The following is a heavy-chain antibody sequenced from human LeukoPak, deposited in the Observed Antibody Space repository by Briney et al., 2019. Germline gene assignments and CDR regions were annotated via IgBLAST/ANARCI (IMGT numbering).Heavy chain of an antibody. D-gene: IGHD2-15*01. CDR3: ARDRGGFTYGEYYFDY. Sequence: SETLSLTCTVSGGSISSGGYYWSWIRQHPGKGLEWIGYIYYSGSTKYNPSLKSRVSISADTSRSQVSLKLSSVTAADTAVYYCARDRGGFTYGEYYFDYWGQGPLVTVSS. CDR1: GGSISSGGYY. V-gene: IGHV4-61*08. CDR2: IYYSGST. J-gene: IGHJ4*02.